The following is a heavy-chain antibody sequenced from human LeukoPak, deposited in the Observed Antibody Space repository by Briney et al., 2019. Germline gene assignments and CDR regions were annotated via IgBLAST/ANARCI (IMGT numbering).Heavy chain of an antibody. J-gene: IGHJ4*02. V-gene: IGHV1-2*02. Sequence: GASVKVSCKASGYTFTGYYIHWVRQAPGQGLECVGWINPNSGGTNYAQKFQGRVAMTRDTSISTAYMELSRLRSDDTAVYYCATSIAAAGYFDYWGQGTLVTVSS. CDR1: GYTFTGYY. D-gene: IGHD6-13*01. CDR3: ATSIAAAGYFDY. CDR2: INPNSGGT.